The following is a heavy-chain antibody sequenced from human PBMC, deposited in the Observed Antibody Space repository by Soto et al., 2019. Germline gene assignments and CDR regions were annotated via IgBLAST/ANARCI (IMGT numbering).Heavy chain of an antibody. J-gene: IGHJ6*02. CDR2: INTSSSHT. D-gene: IGHD6-19*01. Sequence: GGSLRLSCAASGFTFSDYYMSWILQAPWKGLEWVSYINTSSSHTNYADSVKGRFTISRDNAKNSLYLQMNSLRAEDTAVYYCARDRTRSTALAATGTYYYYYYGADVWGQGTTVTVSS. CDR3: ARDRTRSTALAATGTYYYYYYGADV. V-gene: IGHV3-11*06. CDR1: GFTFSDYY.